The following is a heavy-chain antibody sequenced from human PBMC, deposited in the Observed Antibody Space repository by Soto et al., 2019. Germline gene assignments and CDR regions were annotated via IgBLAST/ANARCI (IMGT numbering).Heavy chain of an antibody. CDR1: GGSFSGYY. J-gene: IGHJ4*02. V-gene: IGHV4-34*01. CDR3: ARGGGYSYGYRPPFDY. D-gene: IGHD5-18*01. CDR2: INHSGST. Sequence: SETLSLTCAVYGGSFSGYYWSWIRQPPGKGLEWIGEINHSGSTNYNPSLKSRVTISVDTSKNQFSLKLSSVTAADTAVYYCARGGGYSYGYRPPFDYWGQGTLVT.